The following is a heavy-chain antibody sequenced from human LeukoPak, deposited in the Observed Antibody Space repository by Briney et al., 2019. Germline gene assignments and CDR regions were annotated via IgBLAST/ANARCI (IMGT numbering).Heavy chain of an antibody. D-gene: IGHD2-2*02. J-gene: IGHJ6*03. V-gene: IGHV1-69*13. Sequence: ASVKVSCKASGGTFSSYAISWVRQAPGQGLEWMGGIIPIFGTANYAQMFQGRVTITADESTSTAYMELSSLRSEDTAVYYCARAPSKVVPAAIPTYYYYYMDVWGKGTTVTVSS. CDR2: IIPIFGTA. CDR3: ARAPSKVVPAAIPTYYYYYMDV. CDR1: GGTFSSYA.